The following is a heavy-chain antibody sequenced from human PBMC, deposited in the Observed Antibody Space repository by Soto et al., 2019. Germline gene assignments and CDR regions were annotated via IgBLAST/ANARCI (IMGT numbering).Heavy chain of an antibody. CDR1: GYSFTSYW. CDR2: IYPGDSDT. J-gene: IGHJ6*02. V-gene: IGHV5-51*01. Sequence: GESLKISCKGSGYSFTSYWIGWVRQMPGKGLEWMGIIYPGDSDTRYSPSFQGQVTISADKSISTAYLQWSSLKASDTAMYYCARVMDTAMVYYYYGMDVWGQGTTVTVSS. CDR3: ARVMDTAMVYYYYGMDV. D-gene: IGHD5-18*01.